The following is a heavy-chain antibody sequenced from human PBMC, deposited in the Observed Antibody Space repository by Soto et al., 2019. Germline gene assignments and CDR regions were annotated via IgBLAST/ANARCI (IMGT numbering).Heavy chain of an antibody. CDR2: ISGSGGST. V-gene: IGHV3-23*01. CDR3: AKEQVLEWLVHY. CDR1: GFTFSSYA. J-gene: IGHJ4*02. Sequence: GGSLRLSCAASGFTFSSYAMSWVRQAPGKGLEWVSAISGSGGSTYYADSVKGRFTISRDNSKNTLYLQMNSLRAEDTSVYDCAKEQVLEWLVHYWGQGTLVTVSS. D-gene: IGHD3-3*01.